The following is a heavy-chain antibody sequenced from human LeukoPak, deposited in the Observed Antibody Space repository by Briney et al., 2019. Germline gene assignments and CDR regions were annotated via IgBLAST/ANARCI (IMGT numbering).Heavy chain of an antibody. D-gene: IGHD2-21*01. Sequence: GGSLRLSCAASGFTFSSYSMNWVRQAPGKGLEWVSYISSSSTIYYADSVKGRFTISRDNAKNSLYLQMNSLRVEDTAVYYCARVHCGGDCFDYWGQGTLVTVSS. CDR1: GFTFSSYS. CDR3: ARVHCGGDCFDY. V-gene: IGHV3-48*01. J-gene: IGHJ4*02. CDR2: ISSSSTI.